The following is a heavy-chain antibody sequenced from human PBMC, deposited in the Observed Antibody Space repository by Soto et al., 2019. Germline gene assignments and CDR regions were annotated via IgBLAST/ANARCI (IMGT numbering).Heavy chain of an antibody. J-gene: IGHJ6*02. CDR3: ARAGFRVWGSYRNGMDV. CDR2: IYHSGST. D-gene: IGHD3-16*02. CDR1: GGSISSGGYS. Sequence: QLQLQESGSGLVKPSQTLSLTCAVSGGSISSGGYSWSWIRQPPGKGRGGIGYIYHSGSTYYNPSLKSRVTISVDRSKNQFSLKLSSVTAADTAVYYCARAGFRVWGSYRNGMDVWGQGTTVTVSS. V-gene: IGHV4-30-2*01.